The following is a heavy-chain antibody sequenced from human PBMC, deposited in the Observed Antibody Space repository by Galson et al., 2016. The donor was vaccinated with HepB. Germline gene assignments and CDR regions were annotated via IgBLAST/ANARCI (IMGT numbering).Heavy chain of an antibody. Sequence: SLRLSCAASGFTFGNYAMSWFRQAPGKGLEWVSFIRSKPYGGTTEYAASVKGRFTISRDDSKSIVYLQMDSLKAEDTAVYYCSRDALHNWNYWGDHFGYWGQGTLVTVSS. D-gene: IGHD1-7*01. CDR3: SRDALHNWNYWGDHFGY. CDR1: GFTFGNYA. CDR2: IRSKPYGGTT. V-gene: IGHV3-49*03. J-gene: IGHJ4*02.